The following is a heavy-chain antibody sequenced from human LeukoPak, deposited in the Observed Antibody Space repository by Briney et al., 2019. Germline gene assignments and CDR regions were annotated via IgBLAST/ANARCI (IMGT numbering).Heavy chain of an antibody. V-gene: IGHV4-59*02. D-gene: IGHD5-18*01. CDR2: MSYSGRS. CDR3: ARSGIQLGGAFDI. CDR1: GGSVSSYY. Sequence: SETLSLTCTVSGGSVSSYYWSWIRQTPEKGLEWVGYMSYSGRSDYGPSLKSRVTMSVDTSKNQFSLKMSYVTGADTGVYYCARSGIQLGGAFDIWGQGTMVTVSS. J-gene: IGHJ3*02.